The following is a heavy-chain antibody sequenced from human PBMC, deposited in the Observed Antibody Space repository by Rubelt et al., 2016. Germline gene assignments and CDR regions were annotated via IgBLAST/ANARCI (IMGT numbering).Heavy chain of an antibody. CDR3: ARLGGYFIVDY. CDR2: IEPSDSYT. J-gene: IGHJ4*02. CDR1: GYSFTSYW. Sequence: EVQLVQSGAEVKKPGESLRISCKGSGYSFTSYWISWVRQMPGKGLEWMGRIEPSDSYTNYSPACQGHVTSAAEKSISTAYLQWSSLKASDTAMYYCARLGGYFIVDYWGQGTLVTVSS. D-gene: IGHD2-2*03. V-gene: IGHV5-10-1*03.